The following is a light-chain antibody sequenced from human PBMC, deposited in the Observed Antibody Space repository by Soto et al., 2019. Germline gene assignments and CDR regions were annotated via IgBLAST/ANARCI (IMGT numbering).Light chain of an antibody. V-gene: IGKV3-20*01. J-gene: IGKJ2*01. Sequence: EIVLTQSPGTLSLSPGERATLSCRASQSVSSSYLAWYQQKPGLAPRLLIYGASSRATGIPDRFSGSGSGTDCTLTISRLEPEDFAVYYCQQYGSSPGTFGQGTKLEIK. CDR2: GAS. CDR1: QSVSSSY. CDR3: QQYGSSPGT.